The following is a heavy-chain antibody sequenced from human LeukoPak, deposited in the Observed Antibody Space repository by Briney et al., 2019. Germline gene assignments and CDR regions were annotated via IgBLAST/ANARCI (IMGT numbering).Heavy chain of an antibody. D-gene: IGHD3-3*01. CDR2: IVVGSGNT. CDR1: GFTFTSSA. Sequence: SVKVSCMASGFTFTSSAVQWVRQARGQRLEWIGWIVVGSGNTNYAQKFQERVTITRDMSTSTAYMELSSLRSEDTAVYYCAAVGGLGVYAFDIWGQGTMVTVSS. V-gene: IGHV1-58*01. CDR3: AAVGGLGVYAFDI. J-gene: IGHJ3*02.